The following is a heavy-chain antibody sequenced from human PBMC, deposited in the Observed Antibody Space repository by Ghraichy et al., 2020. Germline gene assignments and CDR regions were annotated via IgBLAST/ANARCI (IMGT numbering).Heavy chain of an antibody. Sequence: SDTLSLTCTVSGGSISSYYWSWIRQPPGKGLEWIGYIYYSGSTNYNPSLKSRVTISVDTSKNQFSLKLSSVTAADTAVYYCARSVGHKLQWLDYIDYWGQGTLVSVSS. V-gene: IGHV4-59*07. J-gene: IGHJ4*02. CDR1: GGSISSYY. D-gene: IGHD6-19*01. CDR2: IYYSGST. CDR3: ARSVGHKLQWLDYIDY.